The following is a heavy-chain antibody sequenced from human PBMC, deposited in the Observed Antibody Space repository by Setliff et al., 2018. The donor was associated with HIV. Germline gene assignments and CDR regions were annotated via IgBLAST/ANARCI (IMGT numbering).Heavy chain of an antibody. CDR2: IYYSGST. V-gene: IGHV4-59*11. CDR3: ARVETTVRGAPYAMDV. D-gene: IGHD3-10*01. Sequence: SETLSLTCTVSGGSIRSHYWSWIRQAPGKGLEWIGNIYYSGSTNYNPSLKSRGTISVVTSKNQLSLNLTSVTAADTAVYYCARVETTVRGAPYAMDVWGQGTTVTVSS. J-gene: IGHJ6*02. CDR1: GGSIRSHY.